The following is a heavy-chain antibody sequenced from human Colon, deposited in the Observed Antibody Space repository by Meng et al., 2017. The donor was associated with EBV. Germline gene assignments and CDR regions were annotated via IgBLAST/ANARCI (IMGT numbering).Heavy chain of an antibody. Sequence: LLLQESYSGLVQPSQSLSLTCAVSGDSISSGDYSWSWIRQPPGQGLEWIGYIYHGGTTYNTSLKSRVTISVDNSKNQFSLRLTSVTAADTAVYYCARGPYCGGDCYWFDPWGQGTLVTVSS. D-gene: IGHD2-21*02. CDR2: IYHGGTT. CDR1: GDSISSGDYS. V-gene: IGHV4-30-2*01. J-gene: IGHJ5*02. CDR3: ARGPYCGGDCYWFDP.